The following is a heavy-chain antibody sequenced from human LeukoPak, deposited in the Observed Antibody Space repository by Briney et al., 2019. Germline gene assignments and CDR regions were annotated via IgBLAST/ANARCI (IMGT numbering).Heavy chain of an antibody. V-gene: IGHV4-34*01. CDR3: ACNSNIVVVPAARYWFDP. J-gene: IGHJ5*02. CDR2: INHSGST. D-gene: IGHD2-2*01. Sequence: SETLSLTCAVYSGSFSGYYWSWIRQPPGKGLEWIGEINHSGSTNYNPSLKSRVTISVDTSKNQFSLKLSSVTAADTAVYYCACNSNIVVVPAARYWFDPWGQGTLVTVSS. CDR1: SGSFSGYY.